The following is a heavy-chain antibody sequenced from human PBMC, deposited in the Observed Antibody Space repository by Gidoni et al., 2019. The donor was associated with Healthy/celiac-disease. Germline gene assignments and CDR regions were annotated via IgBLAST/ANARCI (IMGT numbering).Heavy chain of an antibody. CDR2: ISYDGSNK. Sequence: QVQLVESGGGVVQPGRSLRLSCAASGFTFSSYAMHWVRQAPGKGLEWVAVISYDGSNKYYADSVKGRFTISRDNSKNTLYLQMNSLRAEDTAVYYCARDKNYIAFEGHFDYWGQGTLVTVSS. J-gene: IGHJ4*02. CDR1: GFTFSSYA. V-gene: IGHV3-30-3*01. CDR3: ARDKNYIAFEGHFDY. D-gene: IGHD3-16*01.